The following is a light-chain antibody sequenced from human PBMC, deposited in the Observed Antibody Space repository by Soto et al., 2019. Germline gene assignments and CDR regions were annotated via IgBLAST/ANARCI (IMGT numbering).Light chain of an antibody. Sequence: DIQMTQSPSALSASVGDRVTITSRASQGINNYLAWYQQRPGNVPKLLIYAASTLQSGVPSRFSGSGSGTDFTLTISSLQPEDFATYYCQKYNTAPLTFGGGTKVEIK. V-gene: IGKV1-27*01. CDR3: QKYNTAPLT. J-gene: IGKJ4*01. CDR1: QGINNY. CDR2: AAS.